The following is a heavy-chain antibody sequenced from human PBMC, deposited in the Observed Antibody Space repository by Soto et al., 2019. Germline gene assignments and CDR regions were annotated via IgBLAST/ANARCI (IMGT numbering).Heavy chain of an antibody. Sequence: EVQLLESGGGLVQPGVSLRLSCAASGFTFSSYAMSWVRQAPGKGLEWVSVISGSGGSIYYADSVKGRFTISRDNSKNTLYLQMNCLRSEDTDVYYCAKVYSYGYDSSSWYFDFWGRGTLVTVAS. CDR2: ISGSGGSI. CDR3: AKVYSYGYDSSSWYFDF. J-gene: IGHJ2*01. D-gene: IGHD5-18*01. V-gene: IGHV3-23*01. CDR1: GFTFSSYA.